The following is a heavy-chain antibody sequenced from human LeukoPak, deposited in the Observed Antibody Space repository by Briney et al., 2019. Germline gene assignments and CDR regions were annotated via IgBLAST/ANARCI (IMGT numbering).Heavy chain of an antibody. CDR1: GCSMSNYY. D-gene: IGHD2/OR15-2a*01. Sequence: SETLSLTCAVSGCSMSNYYWTWIRQPPGNGLEWIAYIHYSGSTNYNPSLKSRVAISVDTSANQFSLKLTSMTPADTAVYYCARLRGNYFPDFWGQGTLVTVSS. V-gene: IGHV4-59*01. CDR3: ARLRGNYFPDF. CDR2: IHYSGST. J-gene: IGHJ4*02.